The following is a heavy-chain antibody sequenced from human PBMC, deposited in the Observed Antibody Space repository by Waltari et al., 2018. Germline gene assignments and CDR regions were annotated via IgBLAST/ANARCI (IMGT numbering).Heavy chain of an antibody. CDR3: AREAFGYDSSGYFCDY. CDR1: GSTFSPFG. V-gene: IGHV3-33*01. J-gene: IGHJ4*02. Sequence: QVQLVESGGGVVQPGNSLRLSCAASGSTFSPFGMHWVRQAPGRGLEWVAMIWYDGSQKYYADSVKGRFTISRDNSRNTLYLQMNSLRVEDTAVYYCAREAFGYDSSGYFCDYWGLGTLVTVSS. D-gene: IGHD3-22*01. CDR2: IWYDGSQK.